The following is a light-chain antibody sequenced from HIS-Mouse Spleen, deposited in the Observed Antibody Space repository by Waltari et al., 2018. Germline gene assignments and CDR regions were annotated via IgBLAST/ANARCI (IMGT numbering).Light chain of an antibody. Sequence: QSVLTQPPSASGTPGQRVTISCSGSSSNIGSNTVNWYQQLPGTAPKLLIYSNNQGPSGVPGRISGSKSGTPASLAISGFQSEDEADYYCAAWDDSLNGWVFGGGTKLTVL. CDR3: AAWDDSLNGWV. CDR2: SNN. CDR1: SSNIGSNT. J-gene: IGLJ3*02. V-gene: IGLV1-44*01.